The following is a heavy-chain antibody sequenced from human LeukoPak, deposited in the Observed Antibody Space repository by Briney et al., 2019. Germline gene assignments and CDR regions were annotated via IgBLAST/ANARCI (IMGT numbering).Heavy chain of an antibody. CDR3: ARDRSNCFDP. CDR2: ISGSGGST. D-gene: IGHD6-19*01. J-gene: IGHJ5*02. V-gene: IGHV3-23*01. CDR1: GFTFTSYA. Sequence: GGSLRLSCAASGFTFTSYAMSWVRQAPGKGLEWVSAISGSGGSTDYADSVKGRFTISRDNSKNTLYLQMNSLRTEDTAVYYCARDRSNCFDPWGQGTLVIVSS.